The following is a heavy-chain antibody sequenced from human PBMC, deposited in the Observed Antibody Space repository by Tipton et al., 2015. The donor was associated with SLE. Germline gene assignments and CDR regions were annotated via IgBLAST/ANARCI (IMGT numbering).Heavy chain of an antibody. V-gene: IGHV3-33*01. CDR1: GFTFSSYG. J-gene: IGHJ3*02. Sequence: SLRLSCEASGFTFSSYGMHWVRQAPGKGLEWVAFIGFDGDNKYYADFVKGRFTISRDNSKNTLYLQMNSLRAEYTAVYYCARPGLYSSGWYTDAFDIWGQGTMVTVSS. CDR3: ARPGLYSSGWYTDAFDI. CDR2: IGFDGDNK. D-gene: IGHD6-19*01.